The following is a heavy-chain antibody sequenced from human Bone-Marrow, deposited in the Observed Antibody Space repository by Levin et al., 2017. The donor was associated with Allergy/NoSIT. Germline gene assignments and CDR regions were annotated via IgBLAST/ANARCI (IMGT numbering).Heavy chain of an antibody. V-gene: IGHV1-2*02. J-gene: IGHJ5*02. CDR1: GYTFTGYY. CDR3: ARDHLALLWSGEFHRWFDP. CDR2: INPNSGVT. D-gene: IGHD3-10*01. Sequence: ASVKVSCKASGYTFTGYYMHWVRQAPGQGLEWLGWINPNSGVTNYAQKFQGRVTMTRDTSSSTAYMELSRLRSDDTAVYYCARDHLALLWSGEFHRWFDPWGHGTLVTVSS.